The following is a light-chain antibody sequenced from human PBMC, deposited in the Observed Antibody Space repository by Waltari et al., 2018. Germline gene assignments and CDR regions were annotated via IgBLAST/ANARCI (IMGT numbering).Light chain of an antibody. Sequence: QSALTQPASVSGSPGQSITISCAGTANDVGNYNLVPWYQQHPGKAPKLLIYEVTKRPSGVSNRFSASKSGIAASLTIARLQAEDEAEYYCFSYAGRFSFVFGTGTQVTV. CDR1: ANDVGNYNL. J-gene: IGLJ1*01. V-gene: IGLV2-23*02. CDR2: EVT. CDR3: FSYAGRFSFV.